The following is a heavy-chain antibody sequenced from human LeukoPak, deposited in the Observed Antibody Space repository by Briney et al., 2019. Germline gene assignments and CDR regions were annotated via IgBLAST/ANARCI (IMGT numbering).Heavy chain of an antibody. Sequence: PGRSLRLSCAASGFTFSSYGMHWVRQAPGKGLEWVAVISYDGSNKYYADSVKGRFTISRDNSKNTLYLQMNSLRAEDTAVYYCAKVVERGYSSGWWYDYWGQGTLVTVSS. V-gene: IGHV3-30*18. D-gene: IGHD6-19*01. CDR2: ISYDGSNK. J-gene: IGHJ4*02. CDR3: AKVVERGYSSGWWYDY. CDR1: GFTFSSYG.